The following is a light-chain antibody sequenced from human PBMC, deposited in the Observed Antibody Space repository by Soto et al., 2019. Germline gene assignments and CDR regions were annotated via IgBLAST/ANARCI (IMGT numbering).Light chain of an antibody. CDR1: QSISSY. CDR3: HQSYSTLIT. V-gene: IGKV1-39*01. CDR2: AAS. Sequence: DIQMTQSPSSLSASVGDRVTITCRASQSISSYLNWYQQKPGKAPKLLIYAASSLQSGVPSRFSGSGSGTDFTLTISSLQPEDFATYYCHQSYSTLITFGHGTRLEIK. J-gene: IGKJ5*01.